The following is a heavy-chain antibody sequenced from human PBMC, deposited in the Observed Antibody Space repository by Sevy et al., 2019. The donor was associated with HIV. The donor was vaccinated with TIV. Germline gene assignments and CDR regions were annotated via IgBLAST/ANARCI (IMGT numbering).Heavy chain of an antibody. D-gene: IGHD2-2*02. J-gene: IGHJ6*02. V-gene: IGHV3-23*01. CDR3: AKVHTDIPYYSYYGMDV. CDR1: GFIFSSYA. Sequence: GGSLRLSCAASGFIFSSYAMSWVRQAPGKGLEWVSAVSGSGGSTYYADSVKGRFTISRDNPKNTLYLQMSSLRAEDTAVYYCAKVHTDIPYYSYYGMDVWGQGTTVTVSS. CDR2: VSGSGGST.